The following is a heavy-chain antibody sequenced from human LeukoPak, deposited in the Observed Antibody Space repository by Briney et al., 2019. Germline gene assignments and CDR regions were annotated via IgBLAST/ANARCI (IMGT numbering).Heavy chain of an antibody. CDR3: ARDLGATPYNWFDP. CDR1: GFTFSSYA. D-gene: IGHD1-26*01. V-gene: IGHV3-30*04. CDR2: ISYDGSNK. J-gene: IGHJ5*02. Sequence: PGGSLRLSCAASGFTFSSYAMHWVRQAPGKGLERVAVISYDGSNKYYADSVKGRFTISRDNSKNTLYLQVNSLRAEDTAVYYCARDLGATPYNWFDPWGQGTLVTVSS.